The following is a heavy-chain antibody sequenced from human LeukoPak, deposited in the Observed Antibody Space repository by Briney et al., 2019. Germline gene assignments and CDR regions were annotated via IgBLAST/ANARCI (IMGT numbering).Heavy chain of an antibody. CDR2: IYYSGST. Sequence: PSETLSHTCTVSGGSISSGDYYWSWIRQPPGKGLEWIGYIYYSGSTYYNPSLKSRVTISVDTSKNQFSLKLSSVTAADTAVYYCAREQLGYCSSTSCYTRDYWGQGTLVTVSS. D-gene: IGHD2-2*02. CDR3: AREQLGYCSSTSCYTRDY. J-gene: IGHJ4*02. V-gene: IGHV4-30-4*08. CDR1: GGSISSGDYY.